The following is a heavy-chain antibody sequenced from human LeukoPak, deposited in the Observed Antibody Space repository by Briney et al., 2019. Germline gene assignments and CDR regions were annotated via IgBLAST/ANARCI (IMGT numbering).Heavy chain of an antibody. Sequence: SETLSLTCAVYGGSFSGYYWSWIRQPPGKGLEWIGEINHSGSTNYNPSLKSRVTISVDTSKNQFSLKLSSVTAADTAVYYCARGSRSYRNWGQGTLVTVST. CDR1: GGSFSGYY. V-gene: IGHV4-34*01. CDR2: INHSGST. J-gene: IGHJ4*02. D-gene: IGHD5-18*01. CDR3: ARGSRSYRN.